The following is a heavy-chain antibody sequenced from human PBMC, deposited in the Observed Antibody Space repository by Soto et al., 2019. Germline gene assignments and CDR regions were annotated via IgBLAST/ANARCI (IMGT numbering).Heavy chain of an antibody. J-gene: IGHJ4*02. Sequence: SETLSLTCAVYGGSFSCYYWSWIRQPPGKGLEWIGEINHSGSTNYNPSLKSRVTISVDTSKNQFSLKLSSVTAADTAVYYCARGGGWELSPKPFDYWGQGTLVTVSS. V-gene: IGHV4-34*01. CDR1: GGSFSCYY. CDR2: INHSGST. D-gene: IGHD1-26*01. CDR3: ARGGGWELSPKPFDY.